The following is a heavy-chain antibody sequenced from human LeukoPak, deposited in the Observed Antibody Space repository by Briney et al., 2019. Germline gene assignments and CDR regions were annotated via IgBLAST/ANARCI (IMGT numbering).Heavy chain of an antibody. CDR3: ARNLVRGNYGMFDY. CDR2: INPISGGT. J-gene: IGHJ4*02. D-gene: IGHD1-26*01. Sequence: ASVKLSCTASGYTFTGYYVHWVRQAPGQGFEWMGWINPISGGTNYAQKFQGRVTMTRDTSISTAYMELSRLRSDDTAVYYCARNLVRGNYGMFDYWGQGTLVTVSA. V-gene: IGHV1-2*02. CDR1: GYTFTGYY.